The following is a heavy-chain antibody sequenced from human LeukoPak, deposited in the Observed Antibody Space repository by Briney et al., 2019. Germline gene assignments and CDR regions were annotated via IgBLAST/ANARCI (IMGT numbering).Heavy chain of an antibody. V-gene: IGHV3-7*03. Sequence: PGGSLRLSCAASGLTFSSYWISWVRQAPGKGLECVANIKQDGSEKYYVDSVKGRFTISRDNAKNSLYLQMNSLRAEDTAVYYCTRTRTAFDFWGQGTMVTVSS. CDR1: GLTFSSYW. J-gene: IGHJ3*01. CDR2: IKQDGSEK. CDR3: TRTRTAFDF.